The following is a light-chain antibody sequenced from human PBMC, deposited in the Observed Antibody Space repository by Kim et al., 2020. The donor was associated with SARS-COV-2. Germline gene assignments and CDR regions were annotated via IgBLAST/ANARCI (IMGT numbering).Light chain of an antibody. CDR2: GKK. J-gene: IGLJ2*01. V-gene: IGLV3-19*01. CDR1: SLRIYY. Sequence: ALGQTVRITCQGDSLRIYYASWYQQKPGQAPVLVIYGKKNRPSRIPDRFSGSSSGNTASLTITGAQAEDEADYYCNSRDSSGNVVFGGGTQLTVL. CDR3: NSRDSSGNVV.